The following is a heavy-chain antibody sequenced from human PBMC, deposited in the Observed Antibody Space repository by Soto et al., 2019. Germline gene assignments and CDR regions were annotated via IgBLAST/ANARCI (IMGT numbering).Heavy chain of an antibody. V-gene: IGHV3-30-3*01. CDR2: ISYDGSNK. Sequence: QVQLVASGGGVVQPGRSLRLSCAASGFTFSSYAMHWVRQAPGKGLEWVAVISYDGSNKYYEDSVKGRFTISRDNSKNTLYLQMNSLRAADTAVYYCARGDDYGDYPVGWGQGTMVTVSS. J-gene: IGHJ3*01. CDR1: GFTFSSYA. CDR3: ARGDDYGDYPVG. D-gene: IGHD4-17*01.